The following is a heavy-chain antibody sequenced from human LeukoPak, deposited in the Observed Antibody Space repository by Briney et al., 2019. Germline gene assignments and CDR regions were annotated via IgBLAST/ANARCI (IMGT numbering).Heavy chain of an antibody. Sequence: SVKVSCKASGGTFSSYAISWVRQAPGQGLEWMGRIIPIFGTANYAQKFQGRVTITTDEATSTAYMELSSLRSEDTAVYYCARGNGGSYYFDYWGQGTLVTVSS. CDR2: IIPIFGTA. CDR1: GGTFSSYA. D-gene: IGHD1-26*01. J-gene: IGHJ4*02. V-gene: IGHV1-69*05. CDR3: ARGNGGSYYFDY.